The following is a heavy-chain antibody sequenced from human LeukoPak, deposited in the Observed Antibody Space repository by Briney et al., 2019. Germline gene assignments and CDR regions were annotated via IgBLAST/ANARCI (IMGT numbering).Heavy chain of an antibody. CDR1: SFTFSRFE. D-gene: IGHD3-22*01. CDR3: ARSNYYDSRSWGFDI. J-gene: IGHJ3*02. CDR2: ISTGTYI. Sequence: GGSLRLSRVASSFTFSRFEMNWVRQAPGKGLEWISHISTGTYIAYTDSVKGRFTISRDNAKNSLFLQMNSLRAEDTAVYYCARSNYYDSRSWGFDIWGQGTMVTVSS. V-gene: IGHV3-21*05.